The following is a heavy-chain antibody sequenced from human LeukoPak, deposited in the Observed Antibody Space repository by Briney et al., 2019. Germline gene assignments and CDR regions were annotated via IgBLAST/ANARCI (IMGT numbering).Heavy chain of an antibody. CDR1: GFIFSHYW. CDR2: IKQDGSEK. Sequence: PGGSLRLSCAASGFIFSHYWMTWVRQAPGTGLEWVANIKQDGSEKQYADSVKGRFTISRDNAKNSLYLQMNSLRAEDTAVYYCARERVVVTAIEDCYYGMDVWGQGTTVTVSS. CDR3: ARERVVVTAIEDCYYGMDV. V-gene: IGHV3-7*01. J-gene: IGHJ6*02. D-gene: IGHD2-21*02.